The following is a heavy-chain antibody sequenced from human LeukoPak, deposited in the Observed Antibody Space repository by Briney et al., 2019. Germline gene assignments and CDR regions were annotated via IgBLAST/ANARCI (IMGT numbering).Heavy chain of an antibody. J-gene: IGHJ6*02. V-gene: IGHV3-7*04. CDR2: IKPDGSEN. Sequence: GGSLRLSCAASGFSFSDYWMSWVRQVPGKGLEWVANIKPDGSENYYVDSVKGPFTISRDNAKNSLYLQMNSLRAEDTAVYYCARGTSWGDVWGQGTTVIVSS. CDR1: GFSFSDYW. D-gene: IGHD6-13*01. CDR3: ARGTSWGDV.